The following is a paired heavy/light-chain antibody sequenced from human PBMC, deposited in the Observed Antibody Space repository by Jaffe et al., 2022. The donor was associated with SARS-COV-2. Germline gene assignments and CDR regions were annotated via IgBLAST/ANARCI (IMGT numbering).Heavy chain of an antibody. J-gene: IGHJ4*02. V-gene: IGHV4-39*01. Sequence: QLQLQESGPGLVEPSETLSLTCTVSGDSISNNNYYWGWIRQSPGKGLEWIGSLYSGYTFYNPSLKSRVTISADTSKNHFSLKATSVTAADTAMYFCARQRCTSIYCPFDYWGQGTQVIVSS. CDR2: LYSGYT. CDR1: GDSISNNNYY. D-gene: IGHD1-26*01. CDR3: ARQRCTSIYCPFDY.
Light chain of an antibody. CDR3: SSYSGSSDNNYVV. Sequence: QSALTQPPSASGSPGQSVTISCTGTSSDIGDYNYVSWYQHHPGKAPKLMIYEVKKRPSGVPDRFSASKSGNTASLTVSGLQAEDDAVYYCSSYSGSSDNNYVVFGGGTKLTVL. CDR2: EVK. CDR1: SSDIGDYNY. V-gene: IGLV2-8*01. J-gene: IGLJ3*02.